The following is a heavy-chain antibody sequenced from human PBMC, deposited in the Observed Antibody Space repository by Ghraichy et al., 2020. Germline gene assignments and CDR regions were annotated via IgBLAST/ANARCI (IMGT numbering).Heavy chain of an antibody. J-gene: IGHJ4*02. CDR3: ARGGWGSYRPVDY. Sequence: ASVKVSCKASGYTFTSYAMHWVRQAPGQRLEWMGWINAGNGNTKYSQKFQGRVTITRDTSASTAYMELSSLRSEDTAVYYCARGGWGSYRPVDYWGQGTLVTVSS. CDR2: INAGNGNT. CDR1: GYTFTSYA. V-gene: IGHV1-3*01. D-gene: IGHD3-16*02.